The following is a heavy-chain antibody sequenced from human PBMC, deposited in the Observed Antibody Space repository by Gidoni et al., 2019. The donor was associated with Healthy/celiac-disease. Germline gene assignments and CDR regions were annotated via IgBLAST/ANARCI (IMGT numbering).Heavy chain of an antibody. J-gene: IGHJ3*02. D-gene: IGHD3-16*01. Sequence: EVQLVESGEGLVQPGGSLRLSCAASGFTFSSYAMHWVRQAPGKGLEYVSSISSNGGSTYYAYSVKGRFTISRDNSKNTLYLQMGSLRAEDMAVYYCARSFGAHDAFDIWGQGTMVTVSA. CDR3: ARSFGAHDAFDI. V-gene: IGHV3-64*02. CDR1: GFTFSSYA. CDR2: ISSNGGST.